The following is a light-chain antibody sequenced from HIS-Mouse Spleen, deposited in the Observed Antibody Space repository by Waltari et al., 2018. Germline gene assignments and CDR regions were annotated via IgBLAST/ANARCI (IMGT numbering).Light chain of an antibody. CDR1: QGISSY. V-gene: IGKV1-9*01. Sequence: DIQLNQSPSSLSASVGDRVTITSLASQGISSYLAWYQQKPGEAPKILIYAASTLQSGVSSRCSGSGSATEFTLTISSLQPEDFATYYCQQLNSYPFTFGPGTKVDIK. CDR2: AAS. CDR3: QQLNSYPFT. J-gene: IGKJ3*01.